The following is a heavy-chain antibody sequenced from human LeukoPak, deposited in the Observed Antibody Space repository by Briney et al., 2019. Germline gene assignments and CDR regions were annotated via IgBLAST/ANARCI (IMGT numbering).Heavy chain of an antibody. CDR1: GNYW. D-gene: IGHD6-13*01. J-gene: IGHJ4*02. V-gene: IGHV3-74*01. Sequence: GGSLRLSCAASGNYWMHWVRQVPGKGLVWVSHINSDGSWTSYADSVKGRFTISRDNAKNTVYLQMNSLRAEDTAVYYCARGGYSSSWYHFDYWGQGTLVTVSS. CDR2: INSDGSWT. CDR3: ARGGYSSSWYHFDY.